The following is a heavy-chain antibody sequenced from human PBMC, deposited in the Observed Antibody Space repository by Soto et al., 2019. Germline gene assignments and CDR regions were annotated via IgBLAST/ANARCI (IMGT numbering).Heavy chain of an antibody. CDR1: GYTFTSYD. CDR2: MNPNSGNT. J-gene: IGHJ1*01. CDR3: ASLGSSSWPHFQH. D-gene: IGHD6-13*01. Sequence: VASVKVSCKASGYTFTSYDINWVRQATGQGLEWMGWMNPNSGNTGYAQKFQGRVTMTRNTSISTAYMELSSLRSEDTAVYYCASLGSSSWPHFQHWGQGTLVTISS. V-gene: IGHV1-8*01.